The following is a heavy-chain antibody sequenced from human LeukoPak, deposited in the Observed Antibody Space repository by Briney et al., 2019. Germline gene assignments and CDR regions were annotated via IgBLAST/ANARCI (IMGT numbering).Heavy chain of an antibody. D-gene: IGHD1-26*01. J-gene: IGHJ4*02. Sequence: PGGSLRLSCAASGFTSSSYWMSWVRQAPGKGLEWVANIKQDGSENYYVDSVKGRFTISRDNAKNSLYLQMNSLRAEDTAVYYCARVWYSGSYPVDYWGQGTLVTVSS. CDR2: IKQDGSEN. CDR3: ARVWYSGSYPVDY. CDR1: GFTSSSYW. V-gene: IGHV3-7*01.